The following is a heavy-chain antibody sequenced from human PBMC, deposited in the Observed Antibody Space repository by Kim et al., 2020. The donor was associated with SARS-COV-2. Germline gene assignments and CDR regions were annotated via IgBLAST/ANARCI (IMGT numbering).Heavy chain of an antibody. D-gene: IGHD5-12*01. V-gene: IGHV3-11*01. CDR3: ARSSGYSGYDWAYYYYGMDV. J-gene: IGHJ6*02. Sequence: RFTISRDNAKNSLYLQMNSLRAEDTAVYYCARSSGYSGYDWAYYYYGMDVWGQGTTVTVSS.